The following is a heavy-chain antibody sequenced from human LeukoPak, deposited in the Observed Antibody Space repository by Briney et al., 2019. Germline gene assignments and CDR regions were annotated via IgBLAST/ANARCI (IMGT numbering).Heavy chain of an antibody. V-gene: IGHV3-11*03. CDR3: ARISGSYAFDY. Sequence: PGGSLRLSCAASGFTFSDYYMSWIRQAPGKGLEWVSYISSSTYTNYVDSVKGRFTISRDNAKNSMYLQMNSLRAEDTAVYYCARISGSYAFDYWGQGTLVTVSS. J-gene: IGHJ4*02. CDR1: GFTFSDYY. CDR2: ISSSTYT. D-gene: IGHD1-26*01.